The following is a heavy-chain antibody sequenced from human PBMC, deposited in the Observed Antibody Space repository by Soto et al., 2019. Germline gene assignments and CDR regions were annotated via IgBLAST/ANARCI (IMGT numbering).Heavy chain of an antibody. D-gene: IGHD1-1*01. CDR2: INAGNGNT. CDR3: ARGTQTGGNDY. V-gene: IGHV1-3*01. CDR1: GYTFTSYA. Sequence: ASVKVSCKASGYTFTSYAMHWVRQAPGQRLEWMGWINAGNGNTQYSQKFQGRVTITRDTSASTAYMELSSLRFEDTAVYYCARGTQTGGNDYWGQGTLVTVSS. J-gene: IGHJ4*02.